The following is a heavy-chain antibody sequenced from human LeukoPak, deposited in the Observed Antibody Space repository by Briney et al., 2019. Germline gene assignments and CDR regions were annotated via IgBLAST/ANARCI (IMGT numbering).Heavy chain of an antibody. J-gene: IGHJ5*02. Sequence: ASVKVSCKASGYTFTGYYMHWVRQAPGQGPEWMGWINPNSGGTNYAQKFQGRVTMTRDTSISTAYMELSRLRSDDTAVYYCAREYYYDSSGYILFDPWGQGTLVTVSS. CDR2: INPNSGGT. V-gene: IGHV1-2*02. CDR3: AREYYYDSSGYILFDP. D-gene: IGHD3-22*01. CDR1: GYTFTGYY.